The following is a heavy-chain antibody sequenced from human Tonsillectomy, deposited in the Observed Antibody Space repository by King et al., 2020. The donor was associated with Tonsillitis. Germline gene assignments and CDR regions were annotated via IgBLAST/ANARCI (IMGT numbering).Heavy chain of an antibody. D-gene: IGHD2-15*01. CDR2: TYYRSKWHN. J-gene: IGHJ5*02. CDR1: GDSVSSNSAA. Sequence: VQLQQSGPGLVKPSQTLSLTCAISGDSVSSNSAAWNWIRQSPSRGLEWLGRTYYRSKWHNDYALSVQSRITINPDTSKNQFSLQLNSVTPEDTAVYYCARELSCSGGSCYSGWFDPWGQGTQVTVCS. V-gene: IGHV6-1*01. CDR3: ARELSCSGGSCYSGWFDP.